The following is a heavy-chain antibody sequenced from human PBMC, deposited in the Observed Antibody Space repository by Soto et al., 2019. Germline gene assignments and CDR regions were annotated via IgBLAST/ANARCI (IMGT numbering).Heavy chain of an antibody. Sequence: ASVKVSCKASGYTFTGYYMHWVLQAPGQGLEWMGWINPNSGGTNYAQKFQGRVTMTRDTSISTAYMELSRLRSDDTAVYYCARVAYYYDSSGYYGPFDYWGQGTLVTVS. D-gene: IGHD3-22*01. V-gene: IGHV1-2*02. J-gene: IGHJ4*02. CDR3: ARVAYYYDSSGYYGPFDY. CDR1: GYTFTGYY. CDR2: INPNSGGT.